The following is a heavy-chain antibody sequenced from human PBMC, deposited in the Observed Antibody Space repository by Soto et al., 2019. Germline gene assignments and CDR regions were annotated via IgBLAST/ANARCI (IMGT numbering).Heavy chain of an antibody. CDR2: IYHSGST. CDR1: GGPISSCGYS. J-gene: IGHJ5*02. V-gene: IGHV4-30-2*01. CDR3: HRVPGP. Sequence: QVQLQESGSGLVKPSQTLSLTCAVSGGPISSCGYSWRWIRQPPGQGLEWIGYIYHSGSTYYNPSLKSRVTISVDRSKNQFSLKLSSVTAADTAVYYGHRVPGPWGQGTLVTVSS. D-gene: IGHD7-27*01.